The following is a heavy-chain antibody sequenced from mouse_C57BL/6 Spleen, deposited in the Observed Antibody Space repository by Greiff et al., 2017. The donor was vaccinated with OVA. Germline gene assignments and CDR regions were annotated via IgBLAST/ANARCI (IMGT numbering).Heavy chain of an antibody. V-gene: IGHV1-22*01. J-gene: IGHJ4*01. CDR2: INPNNGGT. D-gene: IGHD1-1*01. CDR3: ARGYYGSSPHYCAMDY. Sequence: VQLQQSGPELVKPGASVKMSCKASGYTFTDYNMHWVKQSHGKSLEWIGYINPNNGGTSYNQKFKGKATLTVNKSSSTAYMELRSLTAEDSAVYYCARGYYGSSPHYCAMDYGGQGTSVTVSS. CDR1: GYTFTDYN.